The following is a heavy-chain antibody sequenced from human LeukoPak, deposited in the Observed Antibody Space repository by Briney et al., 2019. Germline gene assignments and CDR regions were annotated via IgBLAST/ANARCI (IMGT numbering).Heavy chain of an antibody. D-gene: IGHD3-22*01. Sequence: SETLSLTCTVSGGSISSYYWSWLRQPPGKGLEWIGYIYYSGSTNYNPSLKSRVTISVDTSKNQFSLKLSSVTAADTAVYYCARWSPDYYDSSGYFDYWGQGTLVTVSS. J-gene: IGHJ4*02. CDR3: ARWSPDYYDSSGYFDY. CDR1: GGSISSYY. V-gene: IGHV4-59*01. CDR2: IYYSGST.